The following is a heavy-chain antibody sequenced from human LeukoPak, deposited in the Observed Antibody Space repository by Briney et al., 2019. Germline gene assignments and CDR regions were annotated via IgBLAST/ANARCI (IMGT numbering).Heavy chain of an antibody. Sequence: SETLSLTCAVYGGSFSGYYWSWIRQPPGKGLEWIGEINHSGSTNYNPSLKSRVTISVDTSKNQFSLKLSSVTAADTAVYYCARSGSSGWYVVDPVDYWGQGTLVTVSS. CDR2: INHSGST. J-gene: IGHJ4*02. V-gene: IGHV4-34*01. D-gene: IGHD6-19*01. CDR1: GGSFSGYY. CDR3: ARSGSSGWYVVDPVDY.